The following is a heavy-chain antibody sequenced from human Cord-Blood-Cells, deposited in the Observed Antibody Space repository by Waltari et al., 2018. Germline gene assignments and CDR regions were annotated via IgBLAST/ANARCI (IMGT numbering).Heavy chain of an antibody. CDR2: IIPIFGTA. CDR1: GGTFSSYA. Sequence: QVQLVQSGAEVKKPGSSVKVSCKASGGTFSSYAISWVRQAPGQGLEWIGGIIPIFGTANSAQKFQGRVTITADESTSTAYMELSSLRSEDTAVYYCARGQGRDFWSGYDAFDIWGQGTMVTVSS. CDR3: ARGQGRDFWSGYDAFDI. D-gene: IGHD3-3*01. J-gene: IGHJ3*02. V-gene: IGHV1-69*12.